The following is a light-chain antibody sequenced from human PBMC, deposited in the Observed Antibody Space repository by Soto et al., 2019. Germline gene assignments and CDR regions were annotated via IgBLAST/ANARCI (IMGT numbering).Light chain of an antibody. V-gene: IGLV2-14*01. Sequence: QSVLTQPASVSGSPGQSITISCTGTSSDVGGYNYVSWYQQHPGKAPKLMIYEVRNRPSGVSNRFSGSKSGNTASLTISGLQAEDEADYYCTSFTTISTWVFGGGTKLTVL. CDR2: EVR. J-gene: IGLJ3*02. CDR3: TSFTTISTWV. CDR1: SSDVGGYNY.